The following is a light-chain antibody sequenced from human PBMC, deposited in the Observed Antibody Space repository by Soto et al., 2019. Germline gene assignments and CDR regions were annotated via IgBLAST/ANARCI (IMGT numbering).Light chain of an antibody. CDR3: QQYGGARWT. CDR2: GAS. V-gene: IGKV3-20*01. Sequence: EIVLTQSPATLSLSPVERATLSCRASQSVVTNSLAWYQQKPGQAPRLIIYGASNRATGIPDRFSGRGSGTDFTLTVSGLEPEDCAVYYCQQYGGARWTFGQGTKVDIK. CDR1: QSVVTNS. J-gene: IGKJ1*01.